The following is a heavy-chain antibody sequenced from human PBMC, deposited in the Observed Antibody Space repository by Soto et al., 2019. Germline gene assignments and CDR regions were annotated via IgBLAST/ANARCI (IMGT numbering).Heavy chain of an antibody. CDR2: MNPNSGNT. CDR1: GYTFTSYD. CDR3: ARGRGYCSGGSCYPRFDP. Sequence: ASVKVSCKASGYTFTSYDINCVRQPTGQEHEWMGWMNPNSGNTGYAQKFQGRVTMTRNTSISTAYMELSSLRSEDTAVYYCARGRGYCSGGSCYPRFDPWGQGTLVTVSS. J-gene: IGHJ5*02. D-gene: IGHD2-15*01. V-gene: IGHV1-8*01.